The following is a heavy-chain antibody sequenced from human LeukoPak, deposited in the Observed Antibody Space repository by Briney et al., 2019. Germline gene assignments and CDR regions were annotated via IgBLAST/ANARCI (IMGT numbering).Heavy chain of an antibody. V-gene: IGHV4-59*01. CDR2: IYYSGST. CDR3: ARDFGGHPPHWYFDL. J-gene: IGHJ2*01. CDR1: GGSISSYY. D-gene: IGHD2-15*01. Sequence: PSETLSLTCTVSGGSISSYYWSWIRQPPGKGLEWIGYIYYSGSTNYNPSLKSRVTISVDTSKNQFSLKLSSVTAADTAVYYCARDFGGHPPHWYFDLWGRGTLVTVSS.